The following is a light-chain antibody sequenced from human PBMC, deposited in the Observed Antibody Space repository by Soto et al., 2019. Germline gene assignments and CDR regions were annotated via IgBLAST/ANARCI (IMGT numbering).Light chain of an antibody. CDR1: SSNIGSNA. Sequence: QSVLTQPPSVSAAPGQRVTISCSGSSSNIGSNAVNWYQQVPGTAPKLLISSNNRRPSGVPDRFSGSKSGTSASLAISGLQSEDEADYYCTTWDDSLNGYVFGTGNKVTVL. CDR3: TTWDDSLNGYV. CDR2: SNN. J-gene: IGLJ1*01. V-gene: IGLV1-44*01.